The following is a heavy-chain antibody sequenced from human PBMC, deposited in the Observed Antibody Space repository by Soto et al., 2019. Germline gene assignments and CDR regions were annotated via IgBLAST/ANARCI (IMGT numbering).Heavy chain of an antibody. D-gene: IGHD1-20*01. Sequence: PGGSLRLSCEASGFTFSSYAMSWVRQAPGKGLEWVSGISGGGGSTNYADSVKGRFTISRDNSKNTLYLQMNSLRAEDTAVYYCARHYPRINWNDPYYYYYYGMDVWGQGTTVTVSS. CDR3: ARHYPRINWNDPYYYYYYGMDV. CDR1: GFTFSSYA. V-gene: IGHV3-23*01. CDR2: ISGGGGST. J-gene: IGHJ6*02.